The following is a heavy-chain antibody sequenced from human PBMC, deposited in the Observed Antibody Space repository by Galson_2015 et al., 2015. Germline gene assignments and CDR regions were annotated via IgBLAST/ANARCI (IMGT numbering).Heavy chain of an antibody. CDR2: ISSSSSYI. Sequence: SLRLSCAASGFTFSSYSMNWVRRAPGKGLEWVSSISSSSSYIYYADSVKGRFTISRDNAKNSLYLQMNSLRAEDTAVYYCARDRGSSSWDNWFDPWGQGTLVTVSS. CDR3: ARDRGSSSWDNWFDP. D-gene: IGHD6-6*01. J-gene: IGHJ5*02. CDR1: GFTFSSYS. V-gene: IGHV3-21*01.